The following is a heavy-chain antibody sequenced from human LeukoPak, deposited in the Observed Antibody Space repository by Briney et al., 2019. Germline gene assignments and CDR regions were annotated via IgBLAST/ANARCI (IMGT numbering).Heavy chain of an antibody. CDR2: INHSGST. CDR3: ARDVATARIDY. CDR1: GGSFSGYY. V-gene: IGHV4-34*01. D-gene: IGHD3-10*02. J-gene: IGHJ4*02. Sequence: SETLSLTCAVSGGSFSGYYWSWIRQPPGKGLEWIGEINHSGSTNYNPSLKSRVTISVDTSKNQFSLKLSSVTAADTAVYYCARDVATARIDYWGQGTLVTVSS.